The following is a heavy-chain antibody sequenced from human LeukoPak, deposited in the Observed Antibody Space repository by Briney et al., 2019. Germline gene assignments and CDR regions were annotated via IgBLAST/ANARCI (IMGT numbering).Heavy chain of an antibody. CDR1: GFTLSDYY. Sequence: GGSLRLSCAASGFTLSDYYMSWIRQAPGKGLEWVSYISSSSSYIYYADSVKGRFTISRDNAKNSLYLQMNSLRAEDTAVYYCASLVRLSPVVVTAISDYWGQGTLVTVSS. V-gene: IGHV3-11*06. D-gene: IGHD2-21*02. J-gene: IGHJ4*02. CDR2: ISSSSSYI. CDR3: ASLVRLSPVVVTAISDY.